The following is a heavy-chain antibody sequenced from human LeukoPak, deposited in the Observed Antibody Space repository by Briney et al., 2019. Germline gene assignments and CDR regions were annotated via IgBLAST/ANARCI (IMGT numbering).Heavy chain of an antibody. CDR2: ISYDGSNK. J-gene: IGHJ6*02. CDR3: ARDSDFDSSGYYPYYYYYYNMDV. V-gene: IGHV3-30*03. CDR1: GFTFSSYG. Sequence: GGSLRLSCAASGFTFSSYGMHWVRQAPGKGLEWVAVISYDGSNKYYADSVKGRFTISRDNSKNTLYLQMNSLRAEDTAVYYCARDSDFDSSGYYPYYYYYYNMDVWGQGTTVTVSS. D-gene: IGHD3-22*01.